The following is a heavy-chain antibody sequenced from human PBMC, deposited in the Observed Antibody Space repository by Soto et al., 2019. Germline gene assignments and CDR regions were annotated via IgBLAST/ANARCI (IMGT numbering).Heavy chain of an antibody. CDR2: IIPIFGTA. CDR3: ARDGLGYCSGGSCHRGWFDP. CDR1: GGTFSSYA. Sequence: QVQLVQSGAEVKKPGSSVKVSCKASGGTFSSYAISWVRQAPGQGLEWMGGIIPIFGTANYAQKFQGRVTITVDESTSTAYMELSSLRSEDTAVYYCARDGLGYCSGGSCHRGWFDPWGQGTLVTVSS. J-gene: IGHJ5*02. D-gene: IGHD2-15*01. V-gene: IGHV1-69*12.